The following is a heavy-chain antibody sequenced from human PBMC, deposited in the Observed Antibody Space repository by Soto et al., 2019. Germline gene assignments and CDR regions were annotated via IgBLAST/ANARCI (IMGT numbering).Heavy chain of an antibody. V-gene: IGHV3-23*01. CDR2: LTGSGRST. CDR1: GFSFSSYA. CDR3: ARYRGSGWYTDFDY. Sequence: GGSLRLSCAASGFSFSSYAMSWVRQAPGKGLEWVSSLTGSGRSTYYADSVKGRFTISRDNSKNTLYLQMNSLRAEDTAVYYCARYRGSGWYTDFDYWGQGTLVTVSS. D-gene: IGHD6-19*01. J-gene: IGHJ4*02.